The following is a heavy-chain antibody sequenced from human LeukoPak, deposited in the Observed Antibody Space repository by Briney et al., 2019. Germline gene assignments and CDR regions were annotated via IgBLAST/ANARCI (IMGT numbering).Heavy chain of an antibody. CDR3: TRRIVSAF. CDR2: IRSPTYGGTA. V-gene: IGHV3-49*04. Sequence: HPGGSLRLSCTGSGFTFADYSMSWVRQSPGKGLEWVGFIRSPTYGGTALYAPSVEGRFTISRDDSKNIAYLHMNSLKVDDTGIYFRTRRIVSAFWGPGARVIVSS. CDR1: GFTFADYS. D-gene: IGHD5/OR15-5a*01. J-gene: IGHJ1*01.